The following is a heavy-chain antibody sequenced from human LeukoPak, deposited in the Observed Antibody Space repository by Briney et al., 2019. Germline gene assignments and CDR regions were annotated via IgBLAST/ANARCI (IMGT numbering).Heavy chain of an antibody. J-gene: IGHJ4*02. CDR2: ISYDVTNK. V-gene: IGHV3-30*03. D-gene: IGHD5-18*01. CDR1: GFSFSSYG. Sequence: GGSLRLSCAASGFSFSSYGMHWVRQAPGKGLEWVAVISYDVTNKYYADSVKGRFTISRDNSKNTLYLQMNSLRTEDTAVYYCTRDNARGPGKASYGSDHWGQGTLVTVSS. CDR3: TRDNARGPGKASYGSDH.